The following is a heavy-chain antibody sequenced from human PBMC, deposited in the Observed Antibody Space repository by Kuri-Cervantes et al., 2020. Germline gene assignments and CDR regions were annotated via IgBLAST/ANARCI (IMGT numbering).Heavy chain of an antibody. V-gene: IGHV1-2*02. D-gene: IGHD6-19*01. CDR2: INPNSGGT. CDR3: ARDVAVAGSNWFDP. Sequence: ASVKVSCKASGYTFTSYAMNWVRQAPGQGLEWMGWINPNSGGTNYAQKFQGRVTMTRDTSTSTVYMELSSLRSEDTAVYYCARDVAVAGSNWFDPWGQGTLVTVSS. J-gene: IGHJ5*02. CDR1: GYTFTSYA.